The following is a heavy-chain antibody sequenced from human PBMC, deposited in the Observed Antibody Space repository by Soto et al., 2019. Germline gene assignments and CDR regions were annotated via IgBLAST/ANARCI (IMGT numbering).Heavy chain of an antibody. D-gene: IGHD6-13*01. CDR2: INSDGSST. Sequence: GGSLRLSCAASGFTFSSYWMHWVHQAPGKGLVWVSRINSDGSSTSYADSVKGRFTISRDNAKNTLYLQMNSLRAEDTAVYYCARDAAGSSWIMDVWGQGTTVTVSS. CDR1: GFTFSSYW. J-gene: IGHJ6*02. CDR3: ARDAAGSSWIMDV. V-gene: IGHV3-74*01.